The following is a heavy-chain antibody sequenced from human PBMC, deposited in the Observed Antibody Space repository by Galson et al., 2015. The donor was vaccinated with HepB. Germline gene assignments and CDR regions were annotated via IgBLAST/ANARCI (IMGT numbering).Heavy chain of an antibody. CDR2: ISGSGDST. V-gene: IGHV3-23*01. Sequence: SLRLSCAASGFSFSSYAMSWVRQAPGKGLEWVSVISGSGDSTYYADSVKGRFTISRDNSKNTLYLQMNSLRVEDTAIYYCAKAPRRLGSNPSARRQYYFDYWGQGTLVTVAS. J-gene: IGHJ4*02. CDR1: GFSFSSYA. D-gene: IGHD1-14*01. CDR3: AKAPRRLGSNPSARRQYYFDY.